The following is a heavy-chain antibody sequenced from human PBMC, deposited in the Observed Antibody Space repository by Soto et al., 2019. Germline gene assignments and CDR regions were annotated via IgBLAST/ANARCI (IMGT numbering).Heavy chain of an antibody. CDR1: GFTFNNYA. V-gene: IGHV3-23*01. CDR3: VAELRGYCSSTRCYQGDY. J-gene: IGHJ4*02. Sequence: VGSLRLSCSGSGFTFNNYAMTWVRQAPGRGLEWVSVFTTTGDTVYADSVKGRFTISRDNSKNTVFLQLTSLRADDTAVYYCVAELRGYCSSTRCYQGDYWGQGTLVTVS. D-gene: IGHD2-2*01. CDR2: FTTTGDT.